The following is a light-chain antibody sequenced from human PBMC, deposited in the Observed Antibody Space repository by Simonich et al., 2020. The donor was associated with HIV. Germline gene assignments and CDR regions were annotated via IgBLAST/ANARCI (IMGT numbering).Light chain of an antibody. J-gene: IGKJ3*01. Sequence: EIVMTQSPATLSVSPGERATLSCRASQIVTTNLAWYQQKPGQVPRLLIYGASTRATGIPARFSGSGSGTEFTLTISSLQPEDFATYYCQQLNNYPFTFGPGTKVDIK. CDR2: GAS. CDR3: QQLNNYPFT. V-gene: IGKV3-15*01. CDR1: QIVTTN.